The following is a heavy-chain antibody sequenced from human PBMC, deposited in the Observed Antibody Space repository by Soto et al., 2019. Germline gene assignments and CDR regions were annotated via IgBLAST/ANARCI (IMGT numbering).Heavy chain of an antibody. V-gene: IGHV1-18*01. D-gene: IGHD3-3*01. CDR1: GYTFTSYG. J-gene: IGHJ6*03. Sequence: ASVKVSCKASGYTFTSYGISWVRQAPGQGLEWMGWISAYNGNTNYAQKLQGRVTMTTDTSTSTAYMELRSLRSDDTAVYYCARGAHYDFWSGPFYYMDFWGKGTTVTVSS. CDR2: ISAYNGNT. CDR3: ARGAHYDFWSGPFYYMDF.